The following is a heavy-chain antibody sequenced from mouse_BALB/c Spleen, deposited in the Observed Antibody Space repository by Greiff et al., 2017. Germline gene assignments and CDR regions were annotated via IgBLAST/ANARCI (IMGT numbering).Heavy chain of an antibody. CDR2: INPSNGGT. J-gene: IGHJ3*01. CDR1: GYTFTSYY. D-gene: IGHD2-1*01. V-gene: IGHV1S81*02. Sequence: QVQLKQPGAELVKPGASVKLSCKASGYTFTSYYMYWVKQRPGQGLEWIGGINPSNGGTNFNEKFKSKATLTVDKSSSTAYMQLSSLTSEDSAVYYCARASYYGNLAWFAYWGQGTLVTVSA. CDR3: ARASYYGNLAWFAY.